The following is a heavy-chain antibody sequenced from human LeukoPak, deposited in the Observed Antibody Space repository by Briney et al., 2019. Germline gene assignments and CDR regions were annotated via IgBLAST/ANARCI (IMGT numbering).Heavy chain of an antibody. CDR3: ARASSGWADY. CDR1: GRPISSHY. V-gene: IGHV4-59*11. J-gene: IGHJ4*02. CDR2: IYYSGST. D-gene: IGHD6-19*01. Sequence: SEPLSLPCTVSGRPISSHYWLWIRQPPGKGLEWIGYIYYSGSTNYNPSLKSRVTISVDTSKNQFSLKLSSVTAADTAVYYCARASSGWADYWGQGTLVTVSS.